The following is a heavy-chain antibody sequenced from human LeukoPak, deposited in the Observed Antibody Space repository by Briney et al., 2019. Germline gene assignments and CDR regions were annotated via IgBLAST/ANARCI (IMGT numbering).Heavy chain of an antibody. CDR2: IYYSGST. CDR1: GGSISSGDYY. CDR3: ARGNTQLLRYFDY. V-gene: IGHV4-61*08. D-gene: IGHD2-2*01. Sequence: SETLSLTCTVSGGSISSGDYYWSWIRQPPGKGLEWIGYIYYSGSTNYNPSLKSRVTISVDTSKNQFSLKLSSVTAADTAVYYCARGNTQLLRYFDYWGQGTLVTVSS. J-gene: IGHJ4*02.